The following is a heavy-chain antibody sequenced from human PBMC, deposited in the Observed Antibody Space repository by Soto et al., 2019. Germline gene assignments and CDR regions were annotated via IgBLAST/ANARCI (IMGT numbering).Heavy chain of an antibody. CDR3: ARVVPATHTDY. Sequence: QVQLQESGPGLVKPSQTLSLTCTVSGASISSDNYYWSWIRQHPGKGLEWIGYIYYSGSTYYNPSIKSRVTISLDTSKNQFSLTLSSVTAADTAVYYCARVVPATHTDYWGQGTLVTVSS. J-gene: IGHJ4*02. D-gene: IGHD2-15*01. V-gene: IGHV4-31*03. CDR2: IYYSGST. CDR1: GASISSDNYY.